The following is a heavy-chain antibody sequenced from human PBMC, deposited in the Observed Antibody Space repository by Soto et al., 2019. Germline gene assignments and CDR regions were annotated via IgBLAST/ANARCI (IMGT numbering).Heavy chain of an antibody. CDR3: ARGIAAGFDY. CDR1: GYTFTSYD. J-gene: IGHJ4*02. CDR2: MSPNSATT. D-gene: IGHD6-13*01. V-gene: IGHV1-8*01. Sequence: QVRLLQSGAEVKEPGASVKVSCKASGYTFTSYDINWVRQASGQGPEWMGWMSPNSATTGYAQKFQGRVIMTRDISISTAYMELSSLTSDDTAVYCCARGIAAGFDYWGQGTLVTVSS.